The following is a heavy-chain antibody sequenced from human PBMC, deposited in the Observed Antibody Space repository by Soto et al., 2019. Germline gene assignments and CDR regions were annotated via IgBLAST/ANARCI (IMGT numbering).Heavy chain of an antibody. CDR2: IIPSFGTA. CDR3: ARDGGRHSGGIDY. CDR1: GGTFSSYS. J-gene: IGHJ4*02. D-gene: IGHD1-26*01. Sequence: QVQLVQSGAEVKKPGDSVKVSCKASGGTFSSYSINWVRQAPGQGLEWMGEIIPSFGTANYAQKFQGRVTITADECTSTAYLELSSLRAEDTAVYYCARDGGRHSGGIDYWGQGTLVTVSS. V-gene: IGHV1-69*01.